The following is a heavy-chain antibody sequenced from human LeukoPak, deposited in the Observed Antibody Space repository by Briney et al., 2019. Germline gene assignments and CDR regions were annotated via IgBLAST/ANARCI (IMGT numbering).Heavy chain of an antibody. CDR3: AKTTVTSEDYYYYYMDV. J-gene: IGHJ6*03. Sequence: ASVTVSCTASGYTFNSYGISWVRQAPGQGLEWVGWISTYNGNRKYGKKLQGRVTMTTDTSTSTAYMELRSLRSDDTAVYYCAKTTVTSEDYYYYYMDVWGKGTTVTVSS. CDR2: ISTYNGNR. D-gene: IGHD4-17*01. CDR1: GYTFNSYG. V-gene: IGHV1-18*01.